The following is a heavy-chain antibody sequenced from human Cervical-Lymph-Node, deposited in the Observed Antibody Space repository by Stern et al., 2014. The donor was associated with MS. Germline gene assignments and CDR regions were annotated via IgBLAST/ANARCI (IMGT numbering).Heavy chain of an antibody. D-gene: IGHD3-10*01. Sequence: QVQLMQSGAEVKKPGSSVRVSCKASGGSFKSYAFHWLRQAPGQGLEWMGDIVPMFAKANYAQKFQGRVTVTADEATNTVYMELSFLTSEDTAVYYCARERSIHYPAFAPWGQGTLVTVSS. CDR2: IVPMFAKA. J-gene: IGHJ5*02. V-gene: IGHV1-69*01. CDR3: ARERSIHYPAFAP. CDR1: GGSFKSYA.